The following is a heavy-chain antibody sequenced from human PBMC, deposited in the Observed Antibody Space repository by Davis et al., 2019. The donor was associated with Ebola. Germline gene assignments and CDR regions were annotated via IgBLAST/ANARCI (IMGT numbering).Heavy chain of an antibody. J-gene: IGHJ4*02. Sequence: WGALRLSCAASGFPFSGYWMTWVRHPPGEGLEWVANINQDGSEKQYVDSVKGRFTISRDNADNSLYLQMSSLRADDTAMYFCARDLVYGGNAFFDYWGQGTLVSVSS. CDR1: GFPFSGYW. CDR2: INQDGSEK. CDR3: ARDLVYGGNAFFDY. V-gene: IGHV3-7*03. D-gene: IGHD4-23*01.